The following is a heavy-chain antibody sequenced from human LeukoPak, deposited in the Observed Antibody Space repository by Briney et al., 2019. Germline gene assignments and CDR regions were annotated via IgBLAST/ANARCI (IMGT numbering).Heavy chain of an antibody. V-gene: IGHV1-8*01. D-gene: IGHD1-26*01. CDR1: GYTFTSYD. J-gene: IGHJ5*02. Sequence: ASVKVSCKASGYTFTSYDINWVRQATGQGLEWMGWMNPNSGNTGYAQKFQGRVTVTRNTSISTAYMELSSLRSEDTAVYYCARGPGSYYVGWFDPWGQGTLVTVSS. CDR3: ARGPGSYYVGWFDP. CDR2: MNPNSGNT.